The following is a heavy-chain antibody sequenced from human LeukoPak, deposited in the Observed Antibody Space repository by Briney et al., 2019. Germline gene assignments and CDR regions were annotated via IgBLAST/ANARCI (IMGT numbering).Heavy chain of an antibody. D-gene: IGHD2-15*01. CDR3: ARVSVDYYYYGMDV. CDR1: GGSISSYY. CDR2: IYSGGST. J-gene: IGHJ6*02. Sequence: PSETLSLTCTVSGGSISSYYWSWVRQAPGKGLEWVSVIYSGGSTYYADSVKGRFTISRHNSKNTLYLQMNSLRAEDTAVYYCARVSVDYYYYGMDVWGQGTTVTVSS. V-gene: IGHV3-53*04.